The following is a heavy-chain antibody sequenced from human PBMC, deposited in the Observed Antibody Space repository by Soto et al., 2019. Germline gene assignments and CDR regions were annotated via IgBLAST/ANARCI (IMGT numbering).Heavy chain of an antibody. J-gene: IGHJ1*01. D-gene: IGHD3-22*01. CDR3: ARESSYYDSSGYHEYFQH. Sequence: QVQLQESGPGLVKPSQTLSLTCTVSGGSISSGDYYWSWIRQPPGKGLEWIGYIYYSGSTYYNPSLKSRVTISVDTSKNQFSLKLSSVTAADTAVYYCARESSYYDSSGYHEYFQHWGQGTLVTVSS. V-gene: IGHV4-30-4*01. CDR2: IYYSGST. CDR1: GGSISSGDYY.